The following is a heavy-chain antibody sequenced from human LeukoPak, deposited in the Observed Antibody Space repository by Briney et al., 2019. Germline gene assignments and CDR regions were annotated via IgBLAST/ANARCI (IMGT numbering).Heavy chain of an antibody. J-gene: IGHJ4*02. CDR2: IKRDGSEK. Sequence: PGGSLRLSCAASGFTFSSYWMSWVRQAPGKGLEWVANIKRDGSEKYYVDSVKGRFTISRDNAKNSLYLQMNSLRAEDTAVYYCARDQMYYDFWSGYNGYWGQGTLVTVSS. CDR3: ARDQMYYDFWSGYNGY. D-gene: IGHD3-3*01. V-gene: IGHV3-7*01. CDR1: GFTFSSYW.